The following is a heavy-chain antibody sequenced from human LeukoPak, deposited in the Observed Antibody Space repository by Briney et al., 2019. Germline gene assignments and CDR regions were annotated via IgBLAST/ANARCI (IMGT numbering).Heavy chain of an antibody. Sequence: GGSLRLSCAASGFTFDDYAMHWVRQAPGKGLEWVSLISGDGGSTYYADSVKGRFTISRDNSKNSLYPQMNSLRTEDTALYYCAKDRSEVRNGDYRASGYYYYGMDVWGQGTTVTVSS. D-gene: IGHD4-17*01. CDR1: GFTFDDYA. CDR3: AKDRSEVRNGDYRASGYYYYGMDV. CDR2: ISGDGGST. V-gene: IGHV3-43*02. J-gene: IGHJ6*02.